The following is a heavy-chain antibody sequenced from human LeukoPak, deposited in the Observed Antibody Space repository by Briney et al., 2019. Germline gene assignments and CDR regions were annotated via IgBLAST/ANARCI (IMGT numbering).Heavy chain of an antibody. CDR1: GFTFSTYY. Sequence: GGSLRLSCAASGFTFSTYYMDWVRQAPGKGLEWVADIKEDGSEKYYADSVKGRFTISRDNAKNSLYLQMNSLRAEDTAVYYCARAEYYYGSGSPRGGYYFDYWGQGTLVTVSS. CDR2: IKEDGSEK. V-gene: IGHV3-7*01. D-gene: IGHD3-10*01. J-gene: IGHJ4*02. CDR3: ARAEYYYGSGSPRGGYYFDY.